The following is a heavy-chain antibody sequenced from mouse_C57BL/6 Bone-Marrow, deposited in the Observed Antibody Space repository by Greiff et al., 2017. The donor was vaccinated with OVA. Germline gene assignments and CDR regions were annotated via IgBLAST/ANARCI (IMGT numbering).Heavy chain of an antibody. V-gene: IGHV5-9-1*02. CDR1: GFTFSSYA. CDR3: TREDGYPYYFDY. D-gene: IGHD2-3*01. J-gene: IGHJ2*01. Sequence: DVMLVESGEGLVKPGGSLKLSCAASGFTFSSYAMSWVRQTPEKRLEWVAYISSGGDYIYYADTVKGRFTISRDNARNTLYLQMSSLKSEDTAMYYCTREDGYPYYFDYWGQGTTLTVSS. CDR2: ISSGGDYI.